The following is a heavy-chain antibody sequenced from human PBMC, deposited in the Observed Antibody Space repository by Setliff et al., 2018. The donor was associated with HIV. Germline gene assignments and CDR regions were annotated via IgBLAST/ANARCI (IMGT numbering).Heavy chain of an antibody. CDR2: IYTSGST. V-gene: IGHV4-61*02. CDR1: GGSISSGSYY. Sequence: PSETLSLTCTVSGGSISSGSYYWSWIRQPAGKGLEWIGRIYTSGSTNYNPSLKTRVTISVDTSKNQFSLKLSSVTAAATAVYYFARGGSGSPFDYWGQGTLVTVSS. CDR3: ARGGSGSPFDY. D-gene: IGHD1-26*01. J-gene: IGHJ4*02.